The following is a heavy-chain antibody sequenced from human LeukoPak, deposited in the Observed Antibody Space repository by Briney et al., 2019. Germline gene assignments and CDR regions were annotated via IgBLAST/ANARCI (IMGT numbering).Heavy chain of an antibody. CDR2: INPNSGGT. D-gene: IGHD6-13*01. V-gene: IGHV1-2*02. J-gene: IGHJ4*02. CDR1: GYTFTSYG. CDR3: ARSKQQLNFDY. Sequence: ASVTVSCKASGYTFTSYGISWVRQAPGQGLEWMGWINPNSGGTNYAQKFQGRVTMTRDTSISTAYMELSRLRSDDTAVYYCARSKQQLNFDYWGQGTLVTVSS.